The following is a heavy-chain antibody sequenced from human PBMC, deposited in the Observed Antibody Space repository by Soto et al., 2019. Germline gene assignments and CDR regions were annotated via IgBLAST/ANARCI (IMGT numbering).Heavy chain of an antibody. J-gene: IGHJ6*02. V-gene: IGHV1-69*01. CDR3: EAEMTFGKLSVV. D-gene: IGHD3-16*02. CDR1: GDTDSNYV. CDR2: IFPKFGTT. Sequence: QVQLVQSGAEVKKPGSSVKVSCKASGDTDSNYVISWVRQAPGQGLEWMGGIFPKFGTTYSAQKLQDRLTITADESTSTVYMQLSSLRLDDTAVYYCEAEMTFGKLSVVWGQGTTVTVSS.